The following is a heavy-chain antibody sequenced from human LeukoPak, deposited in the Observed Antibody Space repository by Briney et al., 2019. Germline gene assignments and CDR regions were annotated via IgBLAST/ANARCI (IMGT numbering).Heavy chain of an antibody. D-gene: IGHD6-13*01. CDR1: GYIFTNYY. J-gene: IGHJ4*02. CDR3: ARVFQKQLSDY. V-gene: IGHV1-2*02. CDR2: INPNSGGT. Sequence: AASVKVSCKASGYIFTNYYIHWVRQAPGQGLEWMGWINPNSGGTNYAQKFQGRVTMTRDTSISTAYMELSRLRSDDTAVYYCARVFQKQLSDYWGQGSLVTVSS.